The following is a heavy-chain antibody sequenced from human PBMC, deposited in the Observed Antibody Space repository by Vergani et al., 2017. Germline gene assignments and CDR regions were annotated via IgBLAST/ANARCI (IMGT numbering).Heavy chain of an antibody. CDR1: GGSISSYY. CDR2: IYYSGST. Sequence: QVQLQESGLGLVKPSETLSLTCTVSGGSISSYYWSWIRQPPGKGLEWIGYIYYSGSTNYNPSLKSRVTISVDTSKNQFSLKLSSVTAADTAVYYCARDQGSYYYMDVWGKGTTVTVSS. CDR3: ARDQGSYYYMDV. J-gene: IGHJ6*03. V-gene: IGHV4-59*01.